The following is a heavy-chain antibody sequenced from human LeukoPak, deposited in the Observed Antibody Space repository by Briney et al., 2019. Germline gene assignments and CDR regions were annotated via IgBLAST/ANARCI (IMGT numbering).Heavy chain of an antibody. Sequence: GSVKVSCKASGYTFTSYDINWVRQVTGQGLEWMGWMNPNSGNTGYAQKFQGRVTMTRNTSISTAYMELSSLRSEDTAVYYCAVPYYYDSSGDDAFDIWGQGSMVTVSS. CDR1: GYTFTSYD. D-gene: IGHD3-22*01. J-gene: IGHJ3*02. CDR3: AVPYYYDSSGDDAFDI. CDR2: MNPNSGNT. V-gene: IGHV1-8*01.